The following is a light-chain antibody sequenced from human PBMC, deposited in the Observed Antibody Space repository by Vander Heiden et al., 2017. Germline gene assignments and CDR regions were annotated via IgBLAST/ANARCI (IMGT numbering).Light chain of an antibody. CDR3: QQYGSSGT. CDR2: GAS. Sequence: EIVLTQSPGTLSLSPGERATLSCRASQSVSSSYLSWYQQKPSQAPRLLIYGASSRAPGIPGRFSGSGSGTDFTLTISRLEPEDVAVYYCQQYGSSGTFGQGTKVEIK. V-gene: IGKV3-20*01. CDR1: QSVSSSY. J-gene: IGKJ1*01.